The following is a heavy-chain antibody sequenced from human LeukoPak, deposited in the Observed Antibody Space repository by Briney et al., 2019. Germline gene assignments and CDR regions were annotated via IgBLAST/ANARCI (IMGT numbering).Heavy chain of an antibody. D-gene: IGHD5/OR15-5a*01. Sequence: SETLSITCTVSGDSISSTTYFWTWIRQPPGKGLEWIATINYSGSTYYNVSLRSRLTTSIDTSNNQFSLNLRSVTAADTAAYYCAVYSVSSGRFDPWGQGTRVTVSS. CDR1: GDSISSTTYF. J-gene: IGHJ5*02. V-gene: IGHV4-39*01. CDR3: AVYSVSSGRFDP. CDR2: INYSGST.